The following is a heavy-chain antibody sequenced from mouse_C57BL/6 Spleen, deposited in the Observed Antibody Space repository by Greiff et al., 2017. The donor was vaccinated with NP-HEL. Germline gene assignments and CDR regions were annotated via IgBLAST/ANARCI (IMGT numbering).Heavy chain of an antibody. Sequence: EVMLVESGGGLVQPGGSMKLSCAASGFTFSDAWMDWVRQSPEKGLEWVAEIRNKANNHATYYAESVKGRFTISRDDSKSSVYLQMNSLRAEDTGIYYCTRGSSLWYFDVWGTGTTVTVSS. J-gene: IGHJ1*03. CDR2: IRNKANNHAT. V-gene: IGHV6-6*01. D-gene: IGHD1-1*01. CDR3: TRGSSLWYFDV. CDR1: GFTFSDAW.